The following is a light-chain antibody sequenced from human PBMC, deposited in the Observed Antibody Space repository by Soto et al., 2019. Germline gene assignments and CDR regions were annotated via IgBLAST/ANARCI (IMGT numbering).Light chain of an antibody. CDR1: QSVSNNY. CDR2: GAS. CDR3: QQYGSSGT. V-gene: IGKV3-20*01. Sequence: EIVLTQSPGTLSLSPGERVTPSCRASQSVSNNYLAWYQQKPGQAPRLLIYGASNRATGIPDRFSGSGSGTDFTLTISRLEPEDFAVYYCQQYGSSGTFGQGTKVDIK. J-gene: IGKJ1*01.